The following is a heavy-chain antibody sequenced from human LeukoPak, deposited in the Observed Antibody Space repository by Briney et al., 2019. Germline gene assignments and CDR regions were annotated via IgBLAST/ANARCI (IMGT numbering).Heavy chain of an antibody. CDR1: GYTFTSYD. Sequence: ASVKVSCKASGYTFTSYDINWVRQAAGQGLEWMGWMNPNSGSTGYAQKFQGRVTITRNTSISTAYMELSGLRSEDTAVYYCARGRSTGYPYYFEYWGRGTLVTVSS. CDR3: ARGRSTGYPYYFEY. J-gene: IGHJ4*02. V-gene: IGHV1-8*03. D-gene: IGHD5-12*01. CDR2: MNPNSGST.